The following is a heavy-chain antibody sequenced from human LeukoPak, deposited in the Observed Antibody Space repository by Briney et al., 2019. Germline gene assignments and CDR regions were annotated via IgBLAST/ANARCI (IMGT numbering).Heavy chain of an antibody. J-gene: IGHJ4*02. CDR2: IYYSGST. D-gene: IGHD1-14*01. CDR3: ARHEDHRTFDY. V-gene: IGHV4-59*08. Sequence: SETLSLPCTVSGGPISSYYWSWIRQPPGKGLEWIGYIYYSGSTNYNPSLKSRVTISVDTSKNQFSLKLSSVTAADTAVYYCARHEDHRTFDYWGQGTLVTVSS. CDR1: GGPISSYY.